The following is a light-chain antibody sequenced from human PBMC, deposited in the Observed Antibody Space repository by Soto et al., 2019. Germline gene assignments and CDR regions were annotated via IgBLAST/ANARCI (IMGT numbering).Light chain of an antibody. CDR2: KVY. CDR1: SSDVGAYNF. J-gene: IGLJ1*01. CDR3: SAYTVSRTYV. V-gene: IGLV2-14*01. Sequence: QSVLTQPASVSGSPGQSITISCTGTSSDVGAYNFVSWHQQHPGKAPKLMIYKVYDRPSGISYRFSGSKSGNTASLTISGLQGEDEADYYCSAYTVSRTYVFGTGTKLTVL.